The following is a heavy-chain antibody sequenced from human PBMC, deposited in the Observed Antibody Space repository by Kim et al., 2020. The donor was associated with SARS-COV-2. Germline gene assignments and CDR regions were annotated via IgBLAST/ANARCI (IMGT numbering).Heavy chain of an antibody. D-gene: IGHD2-8*01. J-gene: IGHJ6*02. Sequence: KGRFTISRDDSKNTLYLQMNSLKTEDTAVYYCTTDLIMVYATYYYYGMDVWGQGTTVTVSS. V-gene: IGHV3-15*01. CDR3: TTDLIMVYATYYYYGMDV.